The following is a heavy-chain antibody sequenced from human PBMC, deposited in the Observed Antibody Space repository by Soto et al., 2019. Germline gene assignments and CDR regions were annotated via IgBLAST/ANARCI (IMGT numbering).Heavy chain of an antibody. CDR2: IYSGGST. J-gene: IGHJ6*02. CDR1: GFTVSSNY. Sequence: GGSLRLSCAASGFTVSSNYMSWVRQAPGKGLEWVSVIYSGGSTYYADSVKGRFTISRDNSKNTLYLQMNSLRAEDTAVYYCAQMRADYDILTGYYKGLYGMDVWGQGTTVTV. CDR3: AQMRADYDILTGYYKGLYGMDV. V-gene: IGHV3-66*01. D-gene: IGHD3-9*01.